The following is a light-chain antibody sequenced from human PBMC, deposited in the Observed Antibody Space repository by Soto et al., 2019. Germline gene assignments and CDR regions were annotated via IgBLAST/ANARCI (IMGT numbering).Light chain of an antibody. CDR2: DAS. CDR3: QQYDNPSLT. Sequence: DIQMTQSPSSLSASVGDRVTITCQASQDISNYLNWYQQKPGKAPKLLIYDASNLETGVTSRFSGSGSGTDFTYTIISLQPEDIATYYCQQYDNPSLTCGGGTKVEIK. J-gene: IGKJ4*01. V-gene: IGKV1-33*01. CDR1: QDISNY.